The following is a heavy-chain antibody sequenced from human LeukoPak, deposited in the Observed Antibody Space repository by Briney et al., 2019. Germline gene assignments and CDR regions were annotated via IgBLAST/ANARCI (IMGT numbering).Heavy chain of an antibody. D-gene: IGHD7-27*01. CDR1: GFTFRSFA. CDR2: ISESGGST. Sequence: GGSLRLSCAASGFTFRSFAMSWVRQAPGKGLEWVSLISESGGSTDYADSVKGRFTISRDNSKNTLYLQMKSLRADDTAVYYCAKNWGCLDYWGQGTPVTVSS. CDR3: AKNWGCLDY. V-gene: IGHV3-23*01. J-gene: IGHJ4*02.